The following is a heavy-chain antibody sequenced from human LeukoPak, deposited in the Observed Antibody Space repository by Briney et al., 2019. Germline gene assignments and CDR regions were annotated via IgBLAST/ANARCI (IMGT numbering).Heavy chain of an antibody. V-gene: IGHV4-61*02. CDR1: GGSISSGSYF. J-gene: IGHJ4*02. Sequence: PSETLSLTCTVSGGSISSGSYFWSWIRQPAGKGLEWIGRIYTSGSTNYNPSLKGRVTISVDTSKNQFSLKLSSVTAADTAVYYCARVQWGRNDRAFDYWGQGTLVTVSS. D-gene: IGHD1-1*01. CDR2: IYTSGST. CDR3: ARVQWGRNDRAFDY.